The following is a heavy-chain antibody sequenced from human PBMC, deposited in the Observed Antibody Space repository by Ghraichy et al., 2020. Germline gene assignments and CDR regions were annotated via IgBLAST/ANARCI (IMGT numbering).Heavy chain of an antibody. D-gene: IGHD1-1*01. CDR1: GFSLSTSGMC. CDR2: IDWDDDK. Sequence: SGPTLVKPTQTLTLTCTFSGFSLSTSGMCVSWIRQPPGKALEWLARIDWDDDKYYSTSLKTRLTISKDTSKNQVVLTMTNMDPVDTATYYCARISVYHDVDYYYYMDVWGKGTTVTVSS. CDR3: ARISVYHDVDYYYYMDV. J-gene: IGHJ6*03. V-gene: IGHV2-70*11.